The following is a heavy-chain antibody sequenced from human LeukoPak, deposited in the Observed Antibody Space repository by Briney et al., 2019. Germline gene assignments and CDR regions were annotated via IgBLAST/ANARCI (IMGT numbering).Heavy chain of an antibody. Sequence: GGSPRDSCAASRFTFSTYAMSWVRQAPGKGLEWVSGISGSGGGTYYAESVRGRFTISRDNSKNTLYLQMNSLRAEDTAVYYCAKQESRDTTTCYSGRPPDYWGQGTLVTGSS. CDR2: ISGSGGGT. D-gene: IGHD2/OR15-2a*01. CDR1: RFTFSTYA. CDR3: AKQESRDTTTCYSGRPPDY. J-gene: IGHJ4*02. V-gene: IGHV3-23*01.